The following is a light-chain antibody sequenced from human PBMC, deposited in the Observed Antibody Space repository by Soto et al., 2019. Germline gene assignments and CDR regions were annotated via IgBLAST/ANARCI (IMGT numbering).Light chain of an antibody. CDR2: KAS. V-gene: IGKV1-5*03. Sequence: DIQMTQSPSTLSASVGDRVTITCRASQSISSWLAWYQQKPGEAPKLLIYKASSLESGVPSRFSGSGSGTEFTLTISSLQPDDFATYYRQQYNSYSAFGQGTKVDIK. CDR3: QQYNSYSA. CDR1: QSISSW. J-gene: IGKJ1*01.